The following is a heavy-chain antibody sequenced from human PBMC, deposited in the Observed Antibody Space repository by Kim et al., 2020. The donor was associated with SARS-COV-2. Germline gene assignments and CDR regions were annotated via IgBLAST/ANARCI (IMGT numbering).Heavy chain of an antibody. CDR3: APRGGARTPRY. J-gene: IGHJ4*02. Sequence: GGSLRLSCAASGFTFSSYAMSWVRQAPGKGLEWVSAISGSGGSTYYADSVKDRFTISRDNSKNSLYQQMNSLRAEDTAVYYYAPRGGARTPRYWGQGTLVTVSS. CDR1: GFTFSSYA. V-gene: IGHV3-23*01. D-gene: IGHD1-26*01. CDR2: ISGSGGST.